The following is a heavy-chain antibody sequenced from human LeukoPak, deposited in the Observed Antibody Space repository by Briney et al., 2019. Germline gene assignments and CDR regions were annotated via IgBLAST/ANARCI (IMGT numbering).Heavy chain of an antibody. V-gene: IGHV3-23*01. D-gene: IGHD5-18*01. CDR2: ISGSGGRT. Sequence: GGSLRLSCAASGFTFTYYAIHWVRQAPGKGLEWVSGISGSGGRTYYADSVKGRFTISRDNSKNTLYLQMNSLRAEDTAVYYCSSAGYSYGPHWGQGTLVTVSS. J-gene: IGHJ4*02. CDR1: GFTFTYYA. CDR3: SSAGYSYGPH.